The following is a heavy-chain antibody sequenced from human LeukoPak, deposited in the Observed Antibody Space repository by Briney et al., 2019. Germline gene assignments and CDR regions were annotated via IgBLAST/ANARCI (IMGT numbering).Heavy chain of an antibody. D-gene: IGHD5-18*01. V-gene: IGHV4-34*01. CDR2: INHSGST. CDR1: GGSFSGYY. CDR3: ARDLADTAMVIAQPNDDY. Sequence: SETLSLTCAVYGGSFSGYYWSWIRQPPGKGLEWIGEINHSGSTNYNPSLKSRVTISVDTSKNQFSLKLSSVTAADTAVYYCARDLADTAMVIAQPNDDYWGQGTLVTVSS. J-gene: IGHJ4*02.